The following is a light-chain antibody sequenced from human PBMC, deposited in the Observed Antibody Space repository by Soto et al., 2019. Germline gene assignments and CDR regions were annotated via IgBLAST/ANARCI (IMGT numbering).Light chain of an antibody. J-gene: IGLJ3*02. CDR1: SSNIGAGYD. CDR3: QSYDSSLSGGL. V-gene: IGLV1-40*01. CDR2: ANS. Sequence: QSVLTQPPSVSGAPGQRVTISCTGSSSNIGAGYDVHWYQQLPGTAPKLLIYANSNRPSGVPDRFSGSKSGTSASLAITGLQAEDEADYYCQSYDSSLSGGLFGGGTKLTVL.